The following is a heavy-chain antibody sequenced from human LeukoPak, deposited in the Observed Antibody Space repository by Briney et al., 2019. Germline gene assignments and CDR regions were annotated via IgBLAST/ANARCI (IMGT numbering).Heavy chain of an antibody. J-gene: IGHJ4*02. CDR1: GVSISSYY. CDR2: IYTSGSN. Sequence: PSETLSLTCTVSGVSISSYYWSWIRQPPGKGLEWIGDIYTSGSNNSLPYLKGRVTISIDTSKTHLSLNLSSVTAADSAVYYCASLTRLSTSPDRYYLDYWGQGTLVTVSS. D-gene: IGHD6-6*01. V-gene: IGHV4-4*09. CDR3: ASLTRLSTSPDRYYLDY.